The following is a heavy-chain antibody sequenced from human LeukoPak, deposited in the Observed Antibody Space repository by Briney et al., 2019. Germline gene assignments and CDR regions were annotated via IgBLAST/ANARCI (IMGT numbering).Heavy chain of an antibody. CDR1: GYTFTGYY. CDR3: ARDRELELRSWYYYMDV. J-gene: IGHJ6*03. CDR2: INPNSGGT. D-gene: IGHD1-7*01. V-gene: IGHV1-2*02. Sequence: GASVKVSCKASGYTFTGYYMHWVRQAPGQGLEWMGWINPNSGGTNYAQKLQGRVTMTTDTSTSTAYMELRSLRSDDTAVYYCARDRELELRSWYYYMDVWGKGTTVTVSS.